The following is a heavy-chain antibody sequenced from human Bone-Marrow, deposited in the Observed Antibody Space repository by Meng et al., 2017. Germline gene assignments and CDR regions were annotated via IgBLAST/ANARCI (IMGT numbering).Heavy chain of an antibody. Sequence: QVQLVESGGGVVQPGRSLRLSCAASGFTFSSYGMHWVRQPPGKGLEWVAVISYDGSNKYFADSVKGRFTISRDNSKNTLYLQMNSLRAEDTAVYYCVKGRMPNYGDLDYWGQGTLVTVSS. CDR2: ISYDGSNK. V-gene: IGHV3-30*18. D-gene: IGHD2-21*02. CDR3: VKGRMPNYGDLDY. CDR1: GFTFSSYG. J-gene: IGHJ4*02.